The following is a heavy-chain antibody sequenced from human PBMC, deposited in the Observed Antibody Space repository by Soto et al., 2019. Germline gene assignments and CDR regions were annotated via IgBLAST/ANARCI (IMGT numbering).Heavy chain of an antibody. J-gene: IGHJ4*02. CDR1: GFTFSNAW. CDR3: TAEILGSSSTWYYFDY. D-gene: IGHD6-6*01. CDR2: IKSKTDGGTT. Sequence: EVQLVESGGGLVQPGGSLRLSCAASGFTFSNAWMSWVRQAPGKGLEWVGRIKSKTDGGTTDYAAPVKGRFTISRDDSKNTLYLQMNSLKTEDTAVYYCTAEILGSSSTWYYFDYWGQGTLVTVSS. V-gene: IGHV3-15*01.